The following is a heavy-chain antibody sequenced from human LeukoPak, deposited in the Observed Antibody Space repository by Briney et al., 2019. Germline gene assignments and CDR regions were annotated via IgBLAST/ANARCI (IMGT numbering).Heavy chain of an antibody. CDR2: IRYDGSNK. CDR1: GFTFSSYG. D-gene: IGHD2-15*01. CDR3: AKDYYRGQYCSGGSCYSLGLDAFDI. V-gene: IGHV3-30*02. J-gene: IGHJ3*02. Sequence: GGSLRLSCAASGFTFSSYGMHWVRQAPGKGLESVAFIRYDGSNKYYADSVKGRFTISRENSKNTLYLQMNSLRAEDTAVYYCAKDYYRGQYCSGGSCYSLGLDAFDIWGQGTMVTVSS.